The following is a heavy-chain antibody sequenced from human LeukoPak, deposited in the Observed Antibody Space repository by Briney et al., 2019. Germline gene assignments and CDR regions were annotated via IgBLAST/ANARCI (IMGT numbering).Heavy chain of an antibody. CDR3: ARDREYCSSTSCYPGFDP. Sequence: GRSLRLSCAASGFTFSSYGMHWVRQAPGKGLEWVAVIWYDGSNKYYADSVKGRFTISRDNSKNTLYLQMNSLRAEDTAVYYCARDREYCSSTSCYPGFDPWGQGTLVTVSS. CDR1: GFTFSSYG. V-gene: IGHV3-33*01. J-gene: IGHJ5*02. CDR2: IWYDGSNK. D-gene: IGHD2-2*01.